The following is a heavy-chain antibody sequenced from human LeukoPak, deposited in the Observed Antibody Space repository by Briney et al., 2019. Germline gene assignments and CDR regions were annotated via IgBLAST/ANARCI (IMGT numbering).Heavy chain of an antibody. Sequence: GGSLRLSCAASGFTVSSNYMSWVRQAPGKGLEWVSVIYSGGSTYYPDSVKGRFTISRDNSKNTLYLQLNSLRAEDTAVYYCARGWSGYDTVAQDAFDIWGQGTMVTVSS. CDR3: ARGWSGYDTVAQDAFDI. J-gene: IGHJ3*02. CDR1: GFTVSSNY. V-gene: IGHV3-66*01. D-gene: IGHD5-12*01. CDR2: IYSGGST.